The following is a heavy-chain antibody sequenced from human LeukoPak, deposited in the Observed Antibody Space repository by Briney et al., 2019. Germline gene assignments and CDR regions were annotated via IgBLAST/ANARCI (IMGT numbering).Heavy chain of an antibody. CDR3: AKDLGFGTLNLNYFDY. J-gene: IGHJ4*02. CDR2: ISWDGGST. CDR1: GFTVSSNY. V-gene: IGHV3-43*01. D-gene: IGHD3-10*01. Sequence: GGSLRLSCAASGFTVSSNYMSWVRQAPGKGLEWVSLISWDGGSTYYADSVKGRFTISRDISKNSLYLQMNSLRTEDTALYYCAKDLGFGTLNLNYFDYWGQGTLVTVSS.